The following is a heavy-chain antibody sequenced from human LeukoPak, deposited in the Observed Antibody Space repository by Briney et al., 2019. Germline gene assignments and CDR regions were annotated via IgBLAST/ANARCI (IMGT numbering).Heavy chain of an antibody. V-gene: IGHV3-30*04. CDR3: ARDRATYSSSSRNWFDP. CDR1: GFTFSSYA. Sequence: GGSLRLSCAASGFTFSSYAMHWVRQAPGKGLEWVAVISYDGSNKYYADSVKGRFTISRDNSKNTLHLQMNSLRAEDTAVYYCARDRATYSSSSRNWFDPWGQGTLVTVSS. J-gene: IGHJ5*02. CDR2: ISYDGSNK. D-gene: IGHD6-6*01.